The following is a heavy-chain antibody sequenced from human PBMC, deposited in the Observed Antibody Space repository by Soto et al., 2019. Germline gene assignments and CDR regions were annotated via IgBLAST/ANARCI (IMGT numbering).Heavy chain of an antibody. CDR2: ISYDGSNK. D-gene: IGHD6-13*01. CDR3: ARDFTKCGAAFVYYYYGMDV. V-gene: IGHV3-30-3*01. CDR1: GFTFSIYT. Sequence: QVQLVESGGGVVQPGRSLRLSCAASGFTFSIYTIHWVRQAPGKGLEWVAVISYDGSNKYYADCVTGRFTISRDNSKNTLYLQMNSLRPEDTAVYYCARDFTKCGAAFVYYYYGMDVWGQGTTVTVSS. J-gene: IGHJ6*02.